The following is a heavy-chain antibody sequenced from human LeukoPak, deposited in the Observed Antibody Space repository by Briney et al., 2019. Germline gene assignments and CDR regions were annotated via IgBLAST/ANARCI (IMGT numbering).Heavy chain of an antibody. CDR1: GGSISSYY. V-gene: IGHV4-59*01. Sequence: SETLSLTCTVSGGSISSYYWSWIRQPPGKGLEWIGYIYYSGSTNYNPSLKSRVTISVDTSKNQFSLKLSSVTAADTAVYYCASESNYHGSGTGWFDPWGQGTLVTVSS. D-gene: IGHD3-10*01. CDR3: ASESNYHGSGTGWFDP. J-gene: IGHJ5*02. CDR2: IYYSGST.